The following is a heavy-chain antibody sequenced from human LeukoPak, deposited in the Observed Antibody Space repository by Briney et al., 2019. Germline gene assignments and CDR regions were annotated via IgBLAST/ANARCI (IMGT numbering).Heavy chain of an antibody. CDR2: ISYDGSNK. CDR3: ARGTMVRGDPLHDYYMDV. CDR1: GFTFSSYS. J-gene: IGHJ6*03. V-gene: IGHV3-30*03. D-gene: IGHD3-10*01. Sequence: GGSLRLSCAASGFTFSSYSMNWVRQAPGKGLEWVAVISYDGSNKYYADSVKGRFTISRDNSKNTLYLQMNSLRAEDTAVYYCARGTMVRGDPLHDYYMDVWGKGTTVTVSS.